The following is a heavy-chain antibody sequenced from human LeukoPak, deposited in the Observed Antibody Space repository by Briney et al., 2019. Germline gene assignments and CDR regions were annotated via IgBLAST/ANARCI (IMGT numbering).Heavy chain of an antibody. CDR2: IYWDDEK. D-gene: IGHD6-13*01. Sequence: SGPTLVHPTQTLTLTCTFSGFSLSTSGVGVGWIRQPPVRALEWLALIYWDDEKRHSPSLKSRLTITKDTSKNQVVLTMTNMDPVDTATYYCAHSHGYGSSWSGFDSWGQGTLVTVSS. V-gene: IGHV2-5*02. CDR3: AHSHGYGSSWSGFDS. J-gene: IGHJ4*02. CDR1: GFSLSTSGVG.